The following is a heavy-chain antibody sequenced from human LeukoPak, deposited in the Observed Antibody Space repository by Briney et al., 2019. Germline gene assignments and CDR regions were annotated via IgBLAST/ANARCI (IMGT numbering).Heavy chain of an antibody. J-gene: IGHJ4*02. Sequence: ASVKVTCKAAGYTFRSYDITWVRQPPGQGLEWTGWISPNNGNTNYAQKFQGRVTMTTDTPTSTAYMEMRSLRSDDTAVYYCARDRDSSGWHVADYWGQGTLVTVSS. CDR1: GYTFRSYD. D-gene: IGHD6-19*01. V-gene: IGHV1-18*01. CDR3: ARDRDSSGWHVADY. CDR2: ISPNNGNT.